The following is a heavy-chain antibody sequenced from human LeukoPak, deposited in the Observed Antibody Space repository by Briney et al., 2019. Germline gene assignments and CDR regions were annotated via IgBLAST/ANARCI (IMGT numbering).Heavy chain of an antibody. Sequence: GGSLRLSCAASGFTFNNYAMSWVRQAPGQGLEWVSYISYSDTTKYYADSVRGRFTISRDNAKNSLYLQMNSLRAEDTAVYFCARDWGDGYNYFDYWGQGALVTVSS. V-gene: IGHV3-48*01. CDR1: GFTFNNYA. D-gene: IGHD5-24*01. J-gene: IGHJ4*02. CDR2: ISYSDTTK. CDR3: ARDWGDGYNYFDY.